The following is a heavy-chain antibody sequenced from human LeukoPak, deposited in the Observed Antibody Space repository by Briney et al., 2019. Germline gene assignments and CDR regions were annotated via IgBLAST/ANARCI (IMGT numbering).Heavy chain of an antibody. CDR3: ARRHGYSYPYGPLHFDY. D-gene: IGHD5-18*01. J-gene: IGHJ4*02. CDR2: IYPGDSDT. CDR1: GYSFTSYW. V-gene: IGHV5-51*01. Sequence: GESLKISCKGSGYSFTSYWIGWVRQMPGKGLEWMGIIYPGDSDTRYSPSFQGQVTISADKSISTAYLQWSSLKASDTAMHYCARRHGYSYPYGPLHFDYWGQGTLVTVSS.